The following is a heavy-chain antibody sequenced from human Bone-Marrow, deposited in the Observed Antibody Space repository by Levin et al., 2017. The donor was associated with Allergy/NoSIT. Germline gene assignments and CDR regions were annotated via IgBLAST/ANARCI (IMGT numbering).Heavy chain of an antibody. CDR1: GGSVSSVSYY. Sequence: SQTLSLTCTVSGGSVSSVSYYWSWIRQPPGKGLEWIGYIYYSGSTNYNPSLKSRVTISVDTSKNQFSLKVSSVTAADAAVYYCARAIAAAGREDDYGMDVWGQGTTVTVSS. V-gene: IGHV4-61*01. CDR2: IYYSGST. D-gene: IGHD6-13*01. J-gene: IGHJ6*02. CDR3: ARAIAAAGREDDYGMDV.